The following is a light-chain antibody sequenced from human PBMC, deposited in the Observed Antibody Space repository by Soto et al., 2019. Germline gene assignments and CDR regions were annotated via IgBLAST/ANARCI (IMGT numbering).Light chain of an antibody. CDR1: QSVSSN. J-gene: IGKJ1*01. CDR2: GAS. CDR3: QQYNDWPRT. Sequence: EIVMTQSPATLSVSPGARAPLSCRASQSVSSNLAWYQQKPGQAPRLLIYGASTRATGILARFSGSGSGTEFTLTISSLQSEDFAVYYCQQYNDWPRTFGQGTKVDIK. V-gene: IGKV3-15*01.